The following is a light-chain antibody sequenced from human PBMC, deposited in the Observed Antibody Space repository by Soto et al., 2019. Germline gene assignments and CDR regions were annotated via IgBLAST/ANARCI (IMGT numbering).Light chain of an antibody. CDR1: GGSIASDY. J-gene: IGLJ2*01. CDR3: QSYDSSFVL. Sequence: NFMLTQPHSVSESPGKTVTISCTGSGGSIASDYVQWYQQRPGSAPTTVIFENDQRPSGVPDRFSGSIDSSSNSASLTISGLKTEDEADYYCQSYDSSFVLFGGGTKLTVL. V-gene: IGLV6-57*02. CDR2: END.